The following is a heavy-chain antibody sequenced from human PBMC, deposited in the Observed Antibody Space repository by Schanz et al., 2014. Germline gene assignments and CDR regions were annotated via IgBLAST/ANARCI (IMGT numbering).Heavy chain of an antibody. CDR1: GYSFTEYF. CDR2: INPNSGET. D-gene: IGHD5-12*01. V-gene: IGHV1-2*02. Sequence: QVQLVQSGPAVKKPGASMKVSCLASGYSFTEYFLHWVRQAPGQGLEWMGWINPNSGETNYEQKFKGRVTLTSATSISTAFMELSGLPSDDTATYFCARARYTGYDCSGYWGQGTLLIVSS. CDR3: ARARYTGYDCSGY. J-gene: IGHJ4*02.